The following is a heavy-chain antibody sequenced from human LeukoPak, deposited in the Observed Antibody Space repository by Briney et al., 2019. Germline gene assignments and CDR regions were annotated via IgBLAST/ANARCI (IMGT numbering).Heavy chain of an antibody. Sequence: GGSLRLSCAASGLTFSSYAMSWVRQAPGKGLEWVSVISGSGGSTYYADSVKGRFTISRDNSKNTLYLQMNSLRAEDTAVYYCAKAASYSLYYFDYWGQGTLVTVSS. V-gene: IGHV3-23*01. D-gene: IGHD4-11*01. J-gene: IGHJ4*02. CDR2: ISGSGGST. CDR1: GLTFSSYA. CDR3: AKAASYSLYYFDY.